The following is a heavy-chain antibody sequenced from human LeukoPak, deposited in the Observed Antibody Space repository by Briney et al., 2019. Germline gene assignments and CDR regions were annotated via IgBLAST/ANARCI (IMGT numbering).Heavy chain of an antibody. CDR3: TKEEYSISPSFDC. J-gene: IGHJ4*02. Sequence: GGSLRLSCAASGFSFRSCMHWVRQAPGKGPEWVAFIRSGGSDKYYADSVKGRFTISRDDFENTLSLQMNSLRAEDTGVYYCTKEEYSISPSFDCWGQGTLVTVSS. D-gene: IGHD6-6*01. V-gene: IGHV3-30*02. CDR2: IRSGGSDK. CDR1: GFSFRSC.